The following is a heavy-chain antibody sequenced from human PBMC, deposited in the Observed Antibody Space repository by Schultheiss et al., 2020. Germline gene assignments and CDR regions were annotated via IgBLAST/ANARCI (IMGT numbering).Heavy chain of an antibody. CDR2: IYYSGST. D-gene: IGHD3-10*01. CDR3: ARGRSRRDWFDP. CDR1: GGSISSGGYY. J-gene: IGHJ5*02. Sequence: SETLSLTCTVSGGSISSGGYYWSWIRQHPGKGLEWIGYIYYSGSTNYNPSLKSRVTISVDTSKNQFSLKLSSVTAADTAVYYCARGRSRRDWFDPWGQGTLVTVSS. V-gene: IGHV4-61*08.